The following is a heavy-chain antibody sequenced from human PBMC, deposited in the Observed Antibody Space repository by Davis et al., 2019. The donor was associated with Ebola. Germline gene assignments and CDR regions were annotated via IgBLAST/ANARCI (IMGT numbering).Heavy chain of an antibody. D-gene: IGHD3-22*01. Sequence: GGSLRLFCAASGFTFSSYGMHWVRQAPGKGLEWVAFIRYDGSNKYYADSVKGRFTISRDNSKNTLYLQMNSLRAEDTAVYYCAKDLTRVVVRMGFDPWGQGTLVTVSS. CDR2: IRYDGSNK. J-gene: IGHJ5*02. CDR1: GFTFSSYG. V-gene: IGHV3-30*02. CDR3: AKDLTRVVVRMGFDP.